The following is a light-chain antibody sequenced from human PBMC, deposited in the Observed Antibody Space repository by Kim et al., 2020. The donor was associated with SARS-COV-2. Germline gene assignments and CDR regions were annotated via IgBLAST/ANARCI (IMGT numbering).Light chain of an antibody. CDR2: GTA. Sequence: PGGGAALSCWASRSVVSGPFASYQQKLGQAPRLLIYGTANRTAGVPDGLSGGRSGTDFTLTISRLEPEDFAVYYCQYYGGSPPLTFGEGTKVDIK. J-gene: IGKJ4*02. CDR3: QYYGGSPPLT. V-gene: IGKV3-20*01. CDR1: RSVVSGP.